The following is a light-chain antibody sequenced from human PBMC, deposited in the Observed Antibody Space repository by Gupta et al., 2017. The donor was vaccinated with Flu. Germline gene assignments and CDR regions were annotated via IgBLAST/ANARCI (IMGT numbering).Light chain of an antibody. Sequence: LLTQSPGTLSLSPGDRVTLSCRASQTVNDNYLAWYQQKPGQAPRLLILGASNRATGIPDRFRGSGSGTDFSLNINRLEPEDFAVYYCQQYGNTPRTFGQGT. CDR2: GAS. J-gene: IGKJ1*01. CDR3: QQYGNTPRT. CDR1: QTVNDNY. V-gene: IGKV3-20*01.